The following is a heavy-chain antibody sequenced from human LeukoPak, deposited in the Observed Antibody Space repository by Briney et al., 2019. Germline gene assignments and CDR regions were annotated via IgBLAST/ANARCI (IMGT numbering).Heavy chain of an antibody. D-gene: IGHD4-11*01. V-gene: IGHV1-69*05. CDR3: ASGMMTTVTAGFDY. CDR2: IIPIFGTA. J-gene: IGHJ4*02. CDR1: GGTFSSYA. Sequence: SVKVSCKASGGTFSSYAISWVRQAPGQGLEWMGGIIPIFGTANYAQKFQGRVTITTDESTSTAYMELSSLRSEDTAVYYCASGMMTTVTAGFDYWGQGTLVTVSS.